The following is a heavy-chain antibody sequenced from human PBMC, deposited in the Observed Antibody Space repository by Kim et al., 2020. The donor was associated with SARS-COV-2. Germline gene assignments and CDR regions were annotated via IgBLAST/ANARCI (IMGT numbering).Heavy chain of an antibody. CDR3: AKGMEYYDYVWGSLKKTSFEY. D-gene: IGHD3-16*01. V-gene: IGHV3-30*18. Sequence: GGSLRLSCAASGFTFSSYGMHWVRQAPGKGLEWVAVISYDGSNKYYADSVKGRFTISRDNSKNTLYLQMNSLRAEDTAVYYGAKGMEYYDYVWGSLKKTSFEYWGQGSLVPVSP. J-gene: IGHJ4*02. CDR1: GFTFSSYG. CDR2: ISYDGSNK.